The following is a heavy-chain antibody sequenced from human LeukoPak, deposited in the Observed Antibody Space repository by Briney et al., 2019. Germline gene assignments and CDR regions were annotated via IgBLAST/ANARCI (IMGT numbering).Heavy chain of an antibody. Sequence: PGGSLRLSCAASGFTFDDYAMHWVRQAPRKGLEWVSGISWNSGSIGYADSVKGRFTISRDNAKNSLYLQMNSLRAEDTALYYCAKDISIAAAGNIDYWGQRTLVTVSS. CDR3: AKDISIAAAGNIDY. CDR1: GFTFDDYA. D-gene: IGHD6-13*01. J-gene: IGHJ4*02. V-gene: IGHV3-9*01. CDR2: ISWNSGSI.